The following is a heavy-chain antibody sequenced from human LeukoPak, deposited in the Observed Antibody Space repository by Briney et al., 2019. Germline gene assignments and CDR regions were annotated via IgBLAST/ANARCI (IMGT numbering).Heavy chain of an antibody. D-gene: IGHD6-6*01. Sequence: SPTLSLTFAISGDSVSTNSAAWNWLRQSPSRGLEWLGRTYYRSKWHNDYAVSVKSRITINPDTSKNQFSLQLNSVTPEDTAVYYCARSITARYDYWGQGTLVTVSS. J-gene: IGHJ4*02. CDR2: TYYRSKWHN. V-gene: IGHV6-1*01. CDR3: ARSITARYDY. CDR1: GDSVSTNSAA.